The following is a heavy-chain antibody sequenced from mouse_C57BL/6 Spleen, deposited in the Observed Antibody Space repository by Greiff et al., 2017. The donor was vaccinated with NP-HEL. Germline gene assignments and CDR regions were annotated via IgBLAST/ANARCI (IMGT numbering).Heavy chain of an antibody. V-gene: IGHV1-59*01. CDR1: GYTFTSYW. Sequence: VQLQQSGAELVRPGTSVKLSCKASGYTFTSYWMHWVKQRPGQGLEWIGVIDPSDSYTNYNQKFKGKATLTVDTSSSTAYMQLSSLTSEDSAVYYCARTTYDYDDTGGAWFAYWGQGTLVTVSA. J-gene: IGHJ3*01. D-gene: IGHD2-4*01. CDR2: IDPSDSYT. CDR3: ARTTYDYDDTGGAWFAY.